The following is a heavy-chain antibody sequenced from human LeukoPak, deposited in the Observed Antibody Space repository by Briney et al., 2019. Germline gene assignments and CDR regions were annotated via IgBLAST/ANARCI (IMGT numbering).Heavy chain of an antibody. V-gene: IGHV1-2*02. CDR2: INPNSGGT. CDR1: GYTFTSYG. CDR3: ARDHRRPYCSGGSCYLDY. J-gene: IGHJ4*02. D-gene: IGHD2-15*01. Sequence: ASVKVSCKASGYTFTSYGINWVRQAPGQGLEWMGWINPNSGGTNYAQKFQGRVTMTRDTSISTAYMELSRLRSDDTAVYYCARDHRRPYCSGGSCYLDYWGQGTLVTVSS.